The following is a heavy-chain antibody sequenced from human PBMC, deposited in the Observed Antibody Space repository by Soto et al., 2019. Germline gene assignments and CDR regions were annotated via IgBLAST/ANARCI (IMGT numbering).Heavy chain of an antibody. V-gene: IGHV4-61*01. Sequence: SETPXLTFTVSDGSVSSCSYYWSWIRQPPGKGLEWIGYIYYSGSTNYNPSLKSRVTISVDTSKNQFSLKLSSVTAADTAVYYCARDLSSSWNPYYYYGMDVWGQGTTVTVSS. CDR3: ARDLSSSWNPYYYYGMDV. CDR2: IYYSGST. CDR1: DGSVSSCSYY. D-gene: IGHD6-13*01. J-gene: IGHJ6*02.